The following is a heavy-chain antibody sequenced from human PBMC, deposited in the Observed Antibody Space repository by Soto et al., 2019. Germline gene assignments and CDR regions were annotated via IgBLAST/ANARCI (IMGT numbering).Heavy chain of an antibody. J-gene: IGHJ3*02. Sequence: QVQLVESGGGVVKPGRSLRLSCAASGFTFSAYTMHWVRQPPGKGLEWVAVISYDGNNERYTDPVKGRFTVSRDNSKSTLYLQMTSLKSEDTAVYYCARDGYSGRSDGFDIWGQGTMVTVSS. CDR1: GFTFSAYT. CDR2: ISYDGNNE. CDR3: ARDGYSGRSDGFDI. V-gene: IGHV3-30-3*01. D-gene: IGHD1-26*01.